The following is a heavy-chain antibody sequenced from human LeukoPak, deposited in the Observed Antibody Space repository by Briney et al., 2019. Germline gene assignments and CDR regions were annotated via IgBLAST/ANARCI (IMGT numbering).Heavy chain of an antibody. CDR1: GFXFSSYW. CDR2: IKPDGSEK. Sequence: GGSLRLSCAASGFXFSSYWISWVRQAPGKGLEWVANIKPDGSEKYYVDSVKGRFTISRDNAKNSLYLQMNSLRAEDTAVYYCAREITMIVVAPFDYWGQGTLVTVSS. CDR3: AREITMIVVAPFDY. J-gene: IGHJ4*02. V-gene: IGHV3-7*04. D-gene: IGHD3-22*01.